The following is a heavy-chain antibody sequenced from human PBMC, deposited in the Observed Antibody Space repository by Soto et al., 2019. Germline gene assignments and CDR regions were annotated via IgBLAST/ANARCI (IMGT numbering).Heavy chain of an antibody. V-gene: IGHV3-48*03. J-gene: IGHJ4*02. CDR2: ISHSGASI. CDR1: GFTFSNYD. CDR3: ARDAPLPQGRWLNLDF. Sequence: EAFLVESGGGLVQPGGSLRLSCAASGFTFSNYDMNWVRQATGKGLEWVSYISHSGASIDYADSVRGRFTISRDNAKNSPYLQMNSLRAEDTAVYYCARDAPLPQGRWLNLDFWGQGTLVTVSS. D-gene: IGHD5-12*01.